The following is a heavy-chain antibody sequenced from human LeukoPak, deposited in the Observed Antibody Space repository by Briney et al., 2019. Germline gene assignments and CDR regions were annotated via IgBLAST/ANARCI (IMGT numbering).Heavy chain of an antibody. Sequence: PSETLSLTCAVSGGSFNTYYWSWIPQPPGKGLEWIAYMYYSGSTNYSPSLKSRVSISLDTSKNQFSLKLSSVTAADTAVYYCATYPFRGDTHYFDYWGQGILVTVSS. CDR2: MYYSGST. V-gene: IGHV4-59*01. CDR3: ATYPFRGDTHYFDY. CDR1: GGSFNTYY. J-gene: IGHJ4*02. D-gene: IGHD3-10*01.